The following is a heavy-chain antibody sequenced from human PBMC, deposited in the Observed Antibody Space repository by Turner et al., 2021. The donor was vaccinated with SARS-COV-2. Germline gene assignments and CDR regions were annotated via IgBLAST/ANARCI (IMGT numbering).Heavy chain of an antibody. CDR3: ATQGAIGYRNAS. CDR1: GVSITSHTW. J-gene: IGHJ4*02. Sequence: QVQLQESGPGLVKPSGTLSLTCAVSGVSITSHTWWTWVRQPPGKGLEWIGELYHSGRTNYSPSLESRVTMSVDKSKNHFSLKLTSVTAADTAIYYCATQGAIGYRNASWGQGILVTVSS. CDR2: LYHSGRT. V-gene: IGHV4-4*02. D-gene: IGHD3-16*01.